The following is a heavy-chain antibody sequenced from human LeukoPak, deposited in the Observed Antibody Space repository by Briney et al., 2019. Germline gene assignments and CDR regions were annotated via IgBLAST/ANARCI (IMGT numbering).Heavy chain of an antibody. V-gene: IGHV1-46*01. D-gene: IGHD4-17*01. CDR3: ANSRHDYERTRGWFDP. J-gene: IGHJ5*02. Sequence: ASVKVSCKASGYTFTSYYMHWVRQAPGQGLEWMGIINPSGGSTSYAQKFQGRVTMTRDTSTSTVYMELSSLRSEDTAVYYCANSRHDYERTRGWFDPWGQGTLVTVSS. CDR2: INPSGGST. CDR1: GYTFTSYY.